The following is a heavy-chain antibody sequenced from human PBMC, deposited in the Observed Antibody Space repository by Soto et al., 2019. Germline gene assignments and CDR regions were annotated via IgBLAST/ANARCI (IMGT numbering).Heavy chain of an antibody. V-gene: IGHV3-30-3*01. CDR1: GFTFSSYA. CDR2: ISYDGSNK. CDR3: ASASTTVVTPGYGMDV. Sequence: GGSLRLSCAASGFTFSSYAMHWVRQAPGKGLEWVAVISYDGSNKYYADSVKGRFTISRDNSKNTLYLQMNSLRAEDTAVYYCASASTTVVTPGYGMDVWGQGTTVTVSS. J-gene: IGHJ6*02. D-gene: IGHD4-17*01.